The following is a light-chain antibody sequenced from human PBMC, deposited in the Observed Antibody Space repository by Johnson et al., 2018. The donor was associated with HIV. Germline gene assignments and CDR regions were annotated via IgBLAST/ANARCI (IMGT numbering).Light chain of an antibody. V-gene: IGLV1-51*02. J-gene: IGLJ1*01. CDR3: GTWDSSLSFYV. CDR2: ENN. CDR1: NSNIGNNY. Sequence: SVLTQPPSVSAAPGQKVTISCSGSNSNIGNNYVSWYQHLPGTAPKLLIYENNRRPSGIPDRFSGSQSGTSATLGITGLQTGDEADYYCGTWDSSLSFYVFGTGTKVTVL.